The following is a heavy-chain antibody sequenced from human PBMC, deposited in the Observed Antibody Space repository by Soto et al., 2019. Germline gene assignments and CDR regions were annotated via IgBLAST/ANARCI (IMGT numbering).Heavy chain of an antibody. CDR1: GGSFSGYY. Sequence: SETLSLTCAVYGGSFSGYYWSWIRQPPGKGLEWIGEINHSGSTNYNPSLKSRVTISVDTSKNQFSLKLSSVTAADTAVYYCARFSSWYLAYYMDVWGKGTTVTVSS. CDR2: INHSGST. D-gene: IGHD6-13*01. CDR3: ARFSSWYLAYYMDV. J-gene: IGHJ6*03. V-gene: IGHV4-34*01.